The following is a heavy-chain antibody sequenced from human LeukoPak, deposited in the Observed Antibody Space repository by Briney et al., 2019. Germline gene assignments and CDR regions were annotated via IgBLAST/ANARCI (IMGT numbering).Heavy chain of an antibody. D-gene: IGHD3-10*01. CDR1: GGSFSGYY. V-gene: IGHV4-34*01. CDR2: INHSGST. CDR3: ARGGYYGSGEEGFDP. J-gene: IGHJ5*02. Sequence: SETLSLTCAVYGGSFSGYYWSWIRQPPGKGLEWIGEINHSGSTNYNPSLKSRVTISVDTSKNQFSLKLSSVTAADTAVYYCARGGYYGSGEEGFDPWGQGTLVTVSS.